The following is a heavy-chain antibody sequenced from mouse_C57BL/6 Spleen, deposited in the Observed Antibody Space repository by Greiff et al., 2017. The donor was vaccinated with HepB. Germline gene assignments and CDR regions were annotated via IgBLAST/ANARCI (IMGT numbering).Heavy chain of an antibody. D-gene: IGHD2-12*01. CDR3: ARRTIRYAMDY. CDR1: GYAFSSYW. Sequence: VKLMESGAELVKPGASVKISCKASGYAFSSYWMNWVKQRPGKGLEWIGQIYPGDGDTNYNGKFKGKATLTADKSSSTAYMQLSSLTSEDSAVYFCARRTIRYAMDYWGQGTSVTVSS. J-gene: IGHJ4*01. V-gene: IGHV1-80*01. CDR2: IYPGDGDT.